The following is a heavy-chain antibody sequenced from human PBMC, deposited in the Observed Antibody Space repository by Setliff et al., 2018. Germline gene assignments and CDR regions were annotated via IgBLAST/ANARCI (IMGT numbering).Heavy chain of an antibody. CDR3: ASTPDKGYYYDSSGYYLDAFDI. V-gene: IGHV4-39*07. J-gene: IGHJ3*02. CDR1: GGSISSSSYY. D-gene: IGHD3-22*01. CDR2: IYYSGST. Sequence: PSETLSLTCTVSGGSISSSSYYWGWIRQPPGKGLEWIGSIYYSGSTYYNPSLKSRVTISVDTSKNQFSLKLSSVTAADTAVYYCASTPDKGYYYDSSGYYLDAFDIWGQGTMVTVS.